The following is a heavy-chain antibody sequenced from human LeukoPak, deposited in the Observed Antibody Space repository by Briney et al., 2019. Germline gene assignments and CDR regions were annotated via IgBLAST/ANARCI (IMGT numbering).Heavy chain of an antibody. CDR2: ISGGGGAT. V-gene: IGHV3-23*01. Sequence: GGSLRLSCAASGFTFSSYAMSWVRQAPGKGLEWVSAISGGGGATFYADSVKGRFTISRDNSENTLYLQMNGLRAEDTAVYYCAKDWRGNAPRGAFDIWGQGTMVTVSS. CDR3: AKDWRGNAPRGAFDI. D-gene: IGHD1-1*01. CDR1: GFTFSSYA. J-gene: IGHJ3*02.